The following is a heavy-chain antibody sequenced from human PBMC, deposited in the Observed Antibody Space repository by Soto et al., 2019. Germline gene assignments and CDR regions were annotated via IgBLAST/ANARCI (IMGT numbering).Heavy chain of an antibody. J-gene: IGHJ3*02. CDR1: GFTVRSNY. Sequence: GGSLRLSCAASGFTVRSNYMSWARQAPGQGLEWVAFIYSAGTTKYADSVKGRFTISRDNSKNKLYLQMNSLRAEDTAVYFCAGLYGDFAFDAFDIWGQGTMVTVSS. CDR3: AGLYGDFAFDAFDI. V-gene: IGHV3-53*01. D-gene: IGHD4-17*01. CDR2: IYSAGTT.